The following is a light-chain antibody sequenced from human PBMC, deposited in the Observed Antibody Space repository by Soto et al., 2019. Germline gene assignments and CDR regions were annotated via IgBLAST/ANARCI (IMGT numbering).Light chain of an antibody. Sequence: QSVLTQPASVSGSPGQSITISCTGSSADIGSHDYVSWYQQHPGKVPKLIIYEVSKRPSGASDRFSGSKSGNAAYLAISGLQVEDEAEYFCFSFTTTSTHVFGTGTKVTVL. V-gene: IGLV2-14*01. CDR2: EVS. J-gene: IGLJ1*01. CDR3: FSFTTTSTHV. CDR1: SADIGSHDY.